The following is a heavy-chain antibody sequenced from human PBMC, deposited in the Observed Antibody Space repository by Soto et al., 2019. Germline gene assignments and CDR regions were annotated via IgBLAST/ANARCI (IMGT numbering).Heavy chain of an antibody. CDR3: ARWGTTGGLDV. J-gene: IGHJ4*02. V-gene: IGHV3-30*19. CDR2: TSYDGSNK. D-gene: IGHD3-16*01. CDR1: GFTFRSYV. Sequence: QVHLVESGGGVVQPGTSLRLSCVGSGFTFRSYVIHWVRQAPGKGLEWVALTSYDGSNKYYDDSVKGRFTISRDNSRNTVDLQMDSVRLEDTALDYCARWGTTGGLDVWGQGTLVSVSS.